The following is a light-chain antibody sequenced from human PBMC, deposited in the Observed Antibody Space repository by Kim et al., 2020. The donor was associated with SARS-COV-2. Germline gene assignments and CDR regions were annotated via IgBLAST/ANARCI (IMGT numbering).Light chain of an antibody. CDR2: NDR. CDR1: NLGRQS. J-gene: IGLJ3*02. Sequence: RKRATIPSGGNNLGRQSVHWSQQKPGQAPMLVIYNDRARPSGIPERFSCSDSGNTATLTISRVEAGDEADYYCQVWDSSSDHEVFGGGTQLTVL. V-gene: IGLV3-21*04. CDR3: QVWDSSSDHEV.